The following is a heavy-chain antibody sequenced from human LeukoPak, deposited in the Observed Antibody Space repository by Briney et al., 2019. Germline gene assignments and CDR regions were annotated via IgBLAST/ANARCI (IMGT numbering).Heavy chain of an antibody. Sequence: PGEFLKISCKGSGYSFTSYWIGWVRQMPGKGLKWMGIIYPGDSDTRYSPSFQGQVTISADKSISTAYLQWSSLKASDTAMYYCARSGNSSSSEMAPLCQGTLVTVSS. CDR2: IYPGDSDT. D-gene: IGHD6-6*01. V-gene: IGHV5-51*01. J-gene: IGHJ5*02. CDR3: ARSGNSSSSEMAP. CDR1: GYSFTSYW.